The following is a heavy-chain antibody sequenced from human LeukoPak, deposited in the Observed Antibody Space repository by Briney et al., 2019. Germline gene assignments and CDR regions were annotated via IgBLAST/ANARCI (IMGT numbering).Heavy chain of an antibody. CDR2: ISSSSSYI. J-gene: IGHJ4*02. Sequence: PGGSLKLPFAASGFTFSSYSMNWVRQAPGKGLEWVSSISSSSSYIYYADSVKGRFTISRDNAKNSLYLQMNSLRAEDTAVYYCARDREYSYGHSVSGYWCQERLVTVSS. CDR3: ARDREYSYGHSVSGY. V-gene: IGHV3-21*01. CDR1: GFTFSSYS. D-gene: IGHD5-18*01.